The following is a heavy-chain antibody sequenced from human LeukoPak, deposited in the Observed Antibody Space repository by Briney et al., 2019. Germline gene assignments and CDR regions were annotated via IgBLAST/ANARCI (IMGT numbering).Heavy chain of an antibody. V-gene: IGHV4-39*07. D-gene: IGHD3-16*01. Sequence: SETLSLTCTVSSGSISTSNYYWGWVRQPPGKALEWIGNIFYSGSTYYSPSLKSRVTISVDTSKNQFSLKLSSVTAADTAVYYCARGGVTFGGAYYMDVWGKGTTVTVSS. CDR2: IFYSGST. CDR3: ARGGVTFGGAYYMDV. CDR1: SGSISTSNYY. J-gene: IGHJ6*03.